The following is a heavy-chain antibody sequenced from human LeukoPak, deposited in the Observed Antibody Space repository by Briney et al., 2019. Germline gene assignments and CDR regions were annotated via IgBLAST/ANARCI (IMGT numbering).Heavy chain of an antibody. J-gene: IGHJ6*04. CDR3: AGHLDVVPAAPDV. V-gene: IGHV4-59*08. D-gene: IGHD2-2*01. CDR1: SGSISSYY. Sequence: SETLSLTCTVSSGSISSYYWSWIRQSPGKGLEWIGYFYYNGNTEYNPSLKSRVAISLDTSNNQFSLKLSSVTAADTAVYYCAGHLDVVPAAPDVWGKGTTVTVSS. CDR2: FYYNGNT.